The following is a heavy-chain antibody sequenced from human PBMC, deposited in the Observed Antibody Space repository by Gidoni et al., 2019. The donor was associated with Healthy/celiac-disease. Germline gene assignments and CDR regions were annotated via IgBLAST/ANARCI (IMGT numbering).Heavy chain of an antibody. V-gene: IGHV1-2*02. J-gene: IGHJ4*02. CDR3: ASLTLYSSSWYSFDY. CDR1: GYTFTGYY. D-gene: IGHD6-13*01. CDR2: INPNSGGT. Sequence: QVQLVQSGAEVKKPGASVKVSCKASGYTFTGYYMHWVRQAPGQGLEGMGWINPNSGGTNYAQKFQGRVTRTRDTSISTAYMELSRLRSDDTAVYYCASLTLYSSSWYSFDYWGQGTLVTVSS.